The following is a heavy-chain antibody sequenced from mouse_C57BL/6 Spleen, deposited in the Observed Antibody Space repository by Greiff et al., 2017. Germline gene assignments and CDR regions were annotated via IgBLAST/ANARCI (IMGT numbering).Heavy chain of an antibody. V-gene: IGHV1-76*01. J-gene: IGHJ4*01. Sequence: VQLQQSGAELVRPGASVKLSCKASGYTFTDYYINWVKQRPGQGLEWIARIYPGSGNTYYNEKFKGKATLTAEKSSSTAYMQLSSLTSEDSAVYFCARSDSSGSFYAMDYWGQGTSVTVSS. CDR3: ARSDSSGSFYAMDY. CDR1: GYTFTDYY. D-gene: IGHD3-2*02. CDR2: IYPGSGNT.